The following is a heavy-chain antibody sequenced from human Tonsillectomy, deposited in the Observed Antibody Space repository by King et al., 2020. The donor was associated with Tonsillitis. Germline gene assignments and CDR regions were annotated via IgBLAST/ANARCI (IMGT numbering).Heavy chain of an antibody. J-gene: IGHJ2*01. V-gene: IGHV3-74*01. Sequence: VQLVESGGGLVQPGGSLRLSCAASGFTFSSYWMHWVRQAPGKGLVWVSRIKSDGSTTSYADSVKGRFTISRDNAKNTLYLQMNSLRAEDTAVYYCAREGETGADWYFDLWGRGTLVTVSS. CDR1: GFTFSSYW. CDR3: AREGETGADWYFDL. CDR2: IKSDGSTT. D-gene: IGHD3-16*01.